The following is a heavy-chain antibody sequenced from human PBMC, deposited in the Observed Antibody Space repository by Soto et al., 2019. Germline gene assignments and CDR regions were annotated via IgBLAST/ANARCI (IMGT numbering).Heavy chain of an antibody. CDR2: IIPIFGTA. V-gene: IGHV1-69*01. J-gene: IGHJ4*02. D-gene: IGHD2-15*01. Sequence: QVQLVQSGAEVKKPGSSVKVSCKASGGTFSSYAISWVRQAPGQGLEWMGGIIPIFGTANYAQKFQGRVTITADESTSTADMELSSLRSEDTAVYYCARSGGYCSGGSCYLGSYWGQGTLVTVSS. CDR3: ARSGGYCSGGSCYLGSY. CDR1: GGTFSSYA.